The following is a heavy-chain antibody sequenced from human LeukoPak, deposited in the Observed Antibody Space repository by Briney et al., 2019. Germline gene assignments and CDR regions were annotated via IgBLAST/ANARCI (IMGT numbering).Heavy chain of an antibody. Sequence: VSVKVSCKASGYTFTSYDIKWVRQATGQGLEWMGWMNPNSGNTGYAQKFQGRVTMTRNTSISTAYMELSSLRSEGTAVYYCARWFKVAGTGGDYWGQGTLVTVPS. D-gene: IGHD6-19*01. V-gene: IGHV1-8*01. CDR1: GYTFTSYD. J-gene: IGHJ4*02. CDR2: MNPNSGNT. CDR3: ARWFKVAGTGGDY.